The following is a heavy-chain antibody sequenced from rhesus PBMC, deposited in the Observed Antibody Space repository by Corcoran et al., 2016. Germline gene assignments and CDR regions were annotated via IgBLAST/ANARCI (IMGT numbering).Heavy chain of an antibody. D-gene: IGHD6-43*01. CDR2: IAGSGENT. CDR3: ARGSSSFSY. V-gene: IGHV4-147*01. CDR1: GGSISSNY. J-gene: IGHJ4*01. Sequence: QVQLQESGPGLVKPSETLSLTCAAAGGSISSNYWSWIRQPPGKGLEWIGRIAGSGENTTYSPALTSRVTISTDTSKTQFSLKLSSVTAADTAVYYCARGSSSFSYWGQGVLVTVSS.